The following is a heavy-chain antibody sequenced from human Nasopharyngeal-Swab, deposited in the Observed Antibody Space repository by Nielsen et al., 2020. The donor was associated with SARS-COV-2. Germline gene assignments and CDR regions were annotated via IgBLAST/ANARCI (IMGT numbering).Heavy chain of an antibody. V-gene: IGHV3-33*01. D-gene: IGHD2-15*01. CDR3: AREAGYCSGGSCYSGPFDY. Sequence: WIRQPPGKGLEWVVVIWYDGSNKYYADSVKGRFTISRDNSKNTLYLRMISLRAEDTAVYYCAREAGYCSGGSCYSGPFDYWGQGTLVTVSS. CDR2: IWYDGSNK. J-gene: IGHJ4*02.